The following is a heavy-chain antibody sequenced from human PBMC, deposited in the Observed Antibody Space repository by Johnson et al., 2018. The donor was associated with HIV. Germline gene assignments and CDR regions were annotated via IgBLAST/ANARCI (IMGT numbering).Heavy chain of an antibody. J-gene: IGHJ3*01. CDR2: IRYDGSNK. CDR3: AKGRGYDYDALDF. CDR1: GFTFSSYG. Sequence: QMQLVESGGGLVQPGGSLRLSCAVSGFTFSSYGMHWVRQAPGKGLEWVAFIRYDGSNKYYADSVKGRFTIPRDKSKDTLYLQMSSLRAEDTAVYYCAKGRGYDYDALDFWGQGTMVTVSS. D-gene: IGHD5-12*01. V-gene: IGHV3-30*02.